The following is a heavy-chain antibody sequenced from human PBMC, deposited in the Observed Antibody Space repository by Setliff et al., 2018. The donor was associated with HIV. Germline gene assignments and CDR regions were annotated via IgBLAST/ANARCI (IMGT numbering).Heavy chain of an antibody. CDR3: ARDGLLVAGIRFDY. D-gene: IGHD6-19*01. CDR2: IIPTFGTS. J-gene: IGHJ4*02. Sequence: SVKVSCKTSRGTFSSFALSWVRQAPGQGLEWMGGIIPTFGTSNYAQKFQGRVTITADESMTTVYMELSGLKYEDTAVYYCARDGLLVAGIRFDYWGQGTLVTVSS. CDR1: RGTFSSFA. V-gene: IGHV1-69*13.